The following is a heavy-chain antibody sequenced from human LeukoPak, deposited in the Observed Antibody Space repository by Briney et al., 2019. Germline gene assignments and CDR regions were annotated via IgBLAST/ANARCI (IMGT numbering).Heavy chain of an antibody. J-gene: IGHJ4*02. CDR2: ISYDGSNK. CDR1: GFTFSSYA. CDR3: ARARYSGSQGYFDY. D-gene: IGHD1-26*01. V-gene: IGHV3-30-3*01. Sequence: GGSLRLSCAASGFTFSSYAMHWARQAPGKGLEWVAVISYDGSNKYYADSVKGRFTISRDNSKNTLYLQMNSLRAEDTAVYYCARARYSGSQGYFDYWGQGTLVTVSS.